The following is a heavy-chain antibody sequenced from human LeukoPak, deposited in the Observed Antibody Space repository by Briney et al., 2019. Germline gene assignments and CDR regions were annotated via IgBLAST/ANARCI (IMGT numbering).Heavy chain of an antibody. CDR1: GFPLSIYA. CDR3: GKDPGDYYGSGTYVY. CDR2: ISGSGGST. D-gene: IGHD3-10*01. Sequence: GGSLSLSRALSGFPLSIYAMSCVRAAPEEGRVGVSSISGSGGSTYYADSVKGWFTISSDNSKNTLYLQMNSLGAEDTAVYYCGKDPGDYYGSGTYVYWGRGTLVTVSS. V-gene: IGHV3-23*01. J-gene: IGHJ4*02.